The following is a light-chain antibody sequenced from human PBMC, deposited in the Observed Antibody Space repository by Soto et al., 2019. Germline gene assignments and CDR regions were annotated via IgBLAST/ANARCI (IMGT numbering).Light chain of an antibody. CDR3: QEYSSFSRT. Sequence: DIQMTQSPSTLSASVGDRVTISCRASQTISGWLAWYQQKPGKAPKLLIYDASSLASGVPSRFAGSRSGTEFTLTISNLQPDDSATYYCQEYSSFSRTFGQGTKV. CDR2: DAS. V-gene: IGKV1-5*01. J-gene: IGKJ1*01. CDR1: QTISGW.